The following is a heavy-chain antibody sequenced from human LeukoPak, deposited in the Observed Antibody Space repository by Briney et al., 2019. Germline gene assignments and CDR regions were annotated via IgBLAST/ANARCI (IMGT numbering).Heavy chain of an antibody. CDR1: GFTFSSYG. J-gene: IGHJ6*04. V-gene: IGHV3-30*18. D-gene: IGHD1-26*01. Sequence: GGSLRLSCAASGFTFSSYGMHWVRQAPGKGLEWVAVISYDGSNKYYADSVKGRFTISRDNSKNTLYLQMNSLRAEDTAVYYCAKDRSGSRGYCYYGMDVWGKGTTVTVSS. CDR2: ISYDGSNK. CDR3: AKDRSGSRGYCYYGMDV.